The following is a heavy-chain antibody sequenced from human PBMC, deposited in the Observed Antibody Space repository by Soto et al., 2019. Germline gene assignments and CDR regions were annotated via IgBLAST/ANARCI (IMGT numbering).Heavy chain of an antibody. CDR2: IYHSGSI. Sequence: SETLSLTCAVSGYSISSGYYWGWIRQPPGKGLEWIGSIYHSGSIYYNPSLKSRVSISVDTPKNHFSLKLSSVTAADTAVYYCARGKGHTGLNCFDPWGQGTLVTVSS. J-gene: IGHJ5*02. D-gene: IGHD2-21*02. CDR1: GYSISSGYY. CDR3: ARGKGHTGLNCFDP. V-gene: IGHV4-38-2*01.